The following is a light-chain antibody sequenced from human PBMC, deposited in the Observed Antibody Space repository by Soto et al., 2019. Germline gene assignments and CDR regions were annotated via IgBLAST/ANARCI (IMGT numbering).Light chain of an antibody. V-gene: IGKV1-5*01. CDR3: QQYNSYSPWT. Sequence: DIQMTQSPSTLSASVGDRVTITCRASQSISSWLAWYQQKPGKAPKLLIYDASSLESGVPSRFSGSGSGTEFTLTISSLQPDDFATYYCQQYNSYSPWTFVQGTKVEIK. CDR2: DAS. CDR1: QSISSW. J-gene: IGKJ1*01.